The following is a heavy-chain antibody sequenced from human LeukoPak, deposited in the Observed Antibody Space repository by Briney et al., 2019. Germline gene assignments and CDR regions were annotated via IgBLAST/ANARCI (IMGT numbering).Heavy chain of an antibody. CDR1: GVSFSDCG. J-gene: IGHJ4*02. CDR2: ISVSGGST. Sequence: GGSLRLSCEASGVSFSDCGMHWVRQAPGKGLEWVSVISVSGGSTYYADSVKGRFTISRDNSKNTLYLQMDSLRVEDTAVYYCAKGGGATVPFDNWGQGTLVTVSS. D-gene: IGHD4-11*01. CDR3: AKGGGATVPFDN. V-gene: IGHV3-23*01.